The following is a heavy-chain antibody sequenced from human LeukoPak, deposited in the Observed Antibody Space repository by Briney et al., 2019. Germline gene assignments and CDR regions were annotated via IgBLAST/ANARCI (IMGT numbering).Heavy chain of an antibody. D-gene: IGHD5-18*01. CDR2: ISWNGGSI. Sequence: GGSLRLSCAASGFTFDDYAMHWVRQAPGKGLEWVSGISWNGGSIDYADSVKGRFTISRDNAKNSLYLQMNSLRAEDTALYYCAKIYSYGRQNYFDYWGQGTLVTVSS. V-gene: IGHV3-9*01. J-gene: IGHJ4*02. CDR3: AKIYSYGRQNYFDY. CDR1: GFTFDDYA.